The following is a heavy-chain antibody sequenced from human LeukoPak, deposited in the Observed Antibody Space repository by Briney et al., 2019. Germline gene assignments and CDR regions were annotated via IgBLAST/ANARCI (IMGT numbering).Heavy chain of an antibody. Sequence: GASVKVSCKASGYTFTGNYMHWVRRAPGQGLEWMGWINPNSGGTNYAQKFQGMVTMTRDTSISTAYMELSRLRSDDTAVYYCARCLGSGDDFWSGYYIDYWFDPWGQGTLVTVSS. CDR2: INPNSGGT. D-gene: IGHD3-3*01. CDR1: GYTFTGNY. CDR3: ARCLGSGDDFWSGYYIDYWFDP. J-gene: IGHJ5*02. V-gene: IGHV1-2*02.